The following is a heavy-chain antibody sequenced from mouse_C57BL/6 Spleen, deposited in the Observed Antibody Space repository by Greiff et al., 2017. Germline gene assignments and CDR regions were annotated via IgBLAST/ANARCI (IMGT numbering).Heavy chain of an antibody. CDR2: IDPENGDT. Sequence: VQLQQSGAELVRPGASVKLSCTASGFNIKDDYMHWVQQRPEQGLEWIGWIDPENGDTEYASKFQGKATITADTSSNTAYLQLSSLTSEDTAVYYCTTGSAWFAYGGQGTLVTVSA. CDR3: TTGSAWFAY. V-gene: IGHV14-4*01. CDR1: GFNIKDDY. J-gene: IGHJ3*01.